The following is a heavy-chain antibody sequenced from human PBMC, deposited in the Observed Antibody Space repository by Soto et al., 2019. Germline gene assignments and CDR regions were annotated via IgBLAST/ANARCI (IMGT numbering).Heavy chain of an antibody. D-gene: IGHD5-12*01. J-gene: IGHJ4*02. CDR3: ASRRGYSAHLVDY. Sequence: SVKVSCKASGGTFSSYAISWVRQAPGQGLEWMGGIIPIFGTANYAQKFQGRVMITADESTSTAYMELSSLRSEDTAVYYCASRRGYSAHLVDYWGQGTLVTAPQ. V-gene: IGHV1-69*13. CDR2: IIPIFGTA. CDR1: GGTFSSYA.